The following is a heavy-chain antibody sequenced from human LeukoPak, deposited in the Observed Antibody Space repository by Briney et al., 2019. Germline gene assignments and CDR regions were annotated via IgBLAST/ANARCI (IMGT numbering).Heavy chain of an antibody. Sequence: SQTLSLTCTVSGGSISSGGYYWSWIRQPPGKGLEWIGYIYHSGSTYYNPSLKSRVTISVDRSKNQFSLKLSSVTAADTAVYYCAVRGLDAFDIWGQGTMVTVSS. V-gene: IGHV4-30-2*01. CDR2: IYHSGST. CDR3: AVRGLDAFDI. J-gene: IGHJ3*02. CDR1: GGSISSGGYY. D-gene: IGHD1-1*01.